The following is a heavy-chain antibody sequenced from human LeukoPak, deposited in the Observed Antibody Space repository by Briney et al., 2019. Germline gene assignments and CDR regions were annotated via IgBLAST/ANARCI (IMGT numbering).Heavy chain of an antibody. Sequence: PSETLSLTCTVSGGSISSSSYYWGWIRQPPGKGLEWIGRIYTSGSTNYNPSLKSRVTMSVDTSKNQFSLKLSSVTAADTAVYYCARGAGSIDYWGQGTLVTVSS. V-gene: IGHV4-39*07. CDR3: ARGAGSIDY. CDR2: IYTSGST. J-gene: IGHJ4*02. D-gene: IGHD1-1*01. CDR1: GGSISSSSYY.